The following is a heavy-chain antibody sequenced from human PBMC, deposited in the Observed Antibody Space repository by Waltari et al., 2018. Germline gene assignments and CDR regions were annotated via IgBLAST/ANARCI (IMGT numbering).Heavy chain of an antibody. CDR1: GYTFTSYA. V-gene: IGHV1-3*01. J-gene: IGHJ2*01. Sequence: QVQLVQSGAEVKKPGASVKVSCKASGYTFTSYAMHWLRQASGQRLEWMGWINAGNGNTKYSQKFQGRVTITRDTSASTAYMELSSLRSEDTAVYYCARDQDYDILTGTLGWYFDLWGRGTLVTVSS. D-gene: IGHD3-9*01. CDR2: INAGNGNT. CDR3: ARDQDYDILTGTLGWYFDL.